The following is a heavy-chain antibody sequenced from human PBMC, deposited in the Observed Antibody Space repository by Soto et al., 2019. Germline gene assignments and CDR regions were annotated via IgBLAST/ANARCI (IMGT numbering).Heavy chain of an antibody. CDR3: AKDGAYCSGGSCYSSPYCYFDL. CDR1: GFTFSSYA. D-gene: IGHD2-15*01. J-gene: IGHJ2*01. CDR2: ISGSGGST. Sequence: EVQLLESGGGLVQPGGSLRLSCAASGFTFSSYAMSWVRQAPGKGLEWVSAISGSGGSTYYADSVKGRFTISRDNSKNTLYLQMNSLRAEDTAVYYCAKDGAYCSGGSCYSSPYCYFDLWGRGTLVTVSS. V-gene: IGHV3-23*01.